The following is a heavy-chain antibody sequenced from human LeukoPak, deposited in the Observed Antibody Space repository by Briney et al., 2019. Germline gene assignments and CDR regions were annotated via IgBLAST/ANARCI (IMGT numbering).Heavy chain of an antibody. V-gene: IGHV1-46*03. CDR2: INPSGGST. D-gene: IGHD3-3*01. J-gene: IGHJ5*02. CDR3: ARAGITIFGVVNNWFDP. Sequence: GASVKVSCKASGYTFTSYYMHWVRQAPGQGLEWMGIINPSGGSTSYAQKFQGRVTMTRDTSTSTVYMELSSLRSEDTAVYYCARAGITIFGVVNNWFDPWGQGTLVTVSS. CDR1: GYTFTSYY.